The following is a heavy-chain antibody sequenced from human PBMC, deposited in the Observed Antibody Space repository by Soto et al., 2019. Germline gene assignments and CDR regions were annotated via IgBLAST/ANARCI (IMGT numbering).Heavy chain of an antibody. D-gene: IGHD3-10*01. CDR1: GFSVSSSH. CDR3: ARLGPDGSGSYSFRYNWFDP. CDR2: IYSGGST. V-gene: IGHV3-53*01. J-gene: IGHJ5*02. Sequence: EVQLVDSGGGLIQPGGSLRLSCAASGFSVSSSHMNWVRQAPGKGPEWVSVIYSGGSTYYAVSVKGRFTISRDNSKNTLYLQTNSLRAEDTAVYYCARLGPDGSGSYSFRYNWFDPWGQGTLVTVSS.